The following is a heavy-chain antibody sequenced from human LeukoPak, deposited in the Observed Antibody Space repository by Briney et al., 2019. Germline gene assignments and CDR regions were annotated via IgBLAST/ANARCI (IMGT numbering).Heavy chain of an antibody. CDR1: GFTLDTYW. D-gene: IGHD3-22*01. Sequence: GGSLRLSCAASGFTLDTYWMHWVRQVPGKGPVWVARINDDGSDTVYADSVKGRFTISRDDAKNMLFLQMNSLRGEDTAVYHCVRGGPSTWFWGQGTLVTVSS. CDR3: VRGGPSTWF. CDR2: INDDGSDT. J-gene: IGHJ4*02. V-gene: IGHV3-74*01.